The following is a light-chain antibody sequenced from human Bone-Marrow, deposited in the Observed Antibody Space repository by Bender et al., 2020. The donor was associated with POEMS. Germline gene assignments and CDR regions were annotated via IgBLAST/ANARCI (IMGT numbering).Light chain of an antibody. CDR2: DVD. V-gene: IGLV2-8*01. J-gene: IGLJ2*01. CDR3: TSYGGSSNLWI. CDR1: SSDVGGYNH. Sequence: QSALTQPPSASGSPGQSVTISCTGTSSDVGGYNHVSWYQQRPGKAPKLLIYDVDERPSGVPARFSGSKSGNTASLTVSGLQADDEGDYYCTSYGGSSNLWIFGGGTKLTVL.